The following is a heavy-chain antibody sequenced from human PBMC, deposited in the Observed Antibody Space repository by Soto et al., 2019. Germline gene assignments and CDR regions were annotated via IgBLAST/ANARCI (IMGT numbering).Heavy chain of an antibody. CDR2: TYYRSQWHN. Sequence: QVQLQQSGPGLVKPSQTLSLTCAISGDIVFSNTATWNWIRQSPSRGLEWLGRTYYRSQWHNDYAESGKSRITINPDTSKNQFSLQLNSVTPEDTAVYYCARERGFLSEALDIWGRGTMVTVSS. CDR1: GDIVFSNTAT. D-gene: IGHD3-10*01. J-gene: IGHJ3*02. CDR3: ARERGFLSEALDI. V-gene: IGHV6-1*01.